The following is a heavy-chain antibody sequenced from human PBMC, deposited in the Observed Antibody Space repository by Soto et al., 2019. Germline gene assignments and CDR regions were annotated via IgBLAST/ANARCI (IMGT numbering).Heavy chain of an antibody. CDR2: TYYRSTWGN. CDR3: ARQIAATGTSGTFDY. V-gene: IGHV6-1*01. J-gene: IGHJ4*02. CDR1: GDTVSSSSAA. D-gene: IGHD6-13*01. Sequence: QVQLQQTGPGLVKPSQNLSLTCAISGDTVSSSSAAWTWIRQSPSRGLEWLGRTYYRSTWGNDYAISAKSRITINPDTSNNQFSLHLNSVTPEHTAVYFCARQIAATGTSGTFDYWGQGTLVTVSS.